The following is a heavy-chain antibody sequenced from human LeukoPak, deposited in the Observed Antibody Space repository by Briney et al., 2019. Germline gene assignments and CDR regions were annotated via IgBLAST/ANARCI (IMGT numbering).Heavy chain of an antibody. CDR2: ISDSGGST. Sequence: GGSLRLSCSASGFPFSSYAMEWVRQAPGKGLEYVSAISDSGGSTYYADSVKGRFTISRDNSKNTQYLQMSSLRAEDTAVYFCVRGYSFGPYGMDVWGQGTTVTVSS. J-gene: IGHJ6*02. V-gene: IGHV3-64D*09. D-gene: IGHD2-15*01. CDR1: GFPFSSYA. CDR3: VRGYSFGPYGMDV.